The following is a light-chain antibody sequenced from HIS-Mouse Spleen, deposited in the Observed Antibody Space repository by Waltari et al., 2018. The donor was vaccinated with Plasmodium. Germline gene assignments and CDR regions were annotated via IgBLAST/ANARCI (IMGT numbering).Light chain of an antibody. Sequence: DIQMTQSPSSLSASVGDRVNITCQASQDISNYLNWYQQKQGKAPKLLIYDSSNLETGVPSRFSGSGYGTDFTFTISSLQPEDIATYYCQQYDNLPPLFTFGPGTKVDIK. J-gene: IGKJ3*01. CDR3: QQYDNLPPLFT. V-gene: IGKV1-33*01. CDR1: QDISNY. CDR2: DSS.